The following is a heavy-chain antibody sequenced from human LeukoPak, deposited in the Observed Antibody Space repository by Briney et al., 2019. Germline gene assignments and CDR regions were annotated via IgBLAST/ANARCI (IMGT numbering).Heavy chain of an antibody. CDR3: TRGGVRGLQDY. CDR2: IYYSGST. Sequence: SETLSLTCTVAGDSISSGGYFWSWICQRPGKGLEWIGYIYYSGSTYYNPSLKSRVTISVDTSKNQFSPKLSSVTAADTAVYYCTRGGVRGLQDYWGQGTLVTVSS. CDR1: GDSISSGGYF. D-gene: IGHD4-17*01. J-gene: IGHJ4*02. V-gene: IGHV4-31*03.